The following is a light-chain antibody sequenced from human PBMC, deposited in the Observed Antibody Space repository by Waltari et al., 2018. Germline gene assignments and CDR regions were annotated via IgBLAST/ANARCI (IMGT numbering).Light chain of an antibody. CDR3: QQYNNWRT. CDR2: GAS. Sequence: EIVMTQSPATLSVSPGERATLSRRASQSVRSNLAWYQQKPGQAPRLLIYGASTRATGIPARFSGSGSGTEFTLTISSLQSEDFAVYYCQQYNNWRTFGQGTKVEIK. V-gene: IGKV3-15*01. CDR1: QSVRSN. J-gene: IGKJ1*01.